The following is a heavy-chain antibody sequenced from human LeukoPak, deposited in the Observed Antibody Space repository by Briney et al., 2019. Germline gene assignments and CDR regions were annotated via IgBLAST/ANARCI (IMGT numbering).Heavy chain of an antibody. V-gene: IGHV3-74*01. CDR1: GFTFSSYW. CDR3: ARVGSSGIVVVPAAIETFYGMDV. Sequence: GESLRLSCAASGFTFSSYWMHWVRQAPGKGLVWVSRINSDGSSTSYADSVKGRFTISRDNAKNTLYLQMNSLRAEDTAVYYCARVGSSGIVVVPAAIETFYGMDVWGQGTTVTVSS. J-gene: IGHJ6*02. D-gene: IGHD2-2*01. CDR2: INSDGSST.